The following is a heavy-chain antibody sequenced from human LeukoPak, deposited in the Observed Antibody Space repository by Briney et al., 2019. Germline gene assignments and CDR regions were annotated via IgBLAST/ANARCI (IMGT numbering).Heavy chain of an antibody. J-gene: IGHJ4*02. V-gene: IGHV3-30*02. CDR1: GFTFSSYG. D-gene: IGHD3-22*01. CDR2: IRYDGSNK. CDR3: AKDFSVYYYDSRVLGY. Sequence: GGSLRLSCAASGFTFSSYGMHWVRQAPGKGLEWVAFIRYDGSNKYYADSVKGRFTISRDNSKKTLYLQMNSLRPEDTAVYYCAKDFSVYYYDSRVLGYWGQGTLVTVSS.